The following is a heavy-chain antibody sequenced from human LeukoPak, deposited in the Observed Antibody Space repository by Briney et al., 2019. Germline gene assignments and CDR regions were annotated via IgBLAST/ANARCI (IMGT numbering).Heavy chain of an antibody. D-gene: IGHD2-21*02. V-gene: IGHV4-4*07. CDR2: IYTSGST. CDR1: GGSISSYY. CDR3: ARRSTADIVVVTATFDY. J-gene: IGHJ4*02. Sequence: PSETLSLTCTVSGGSISSYYWSWIRQPAGKGLEWIGRIYTSGSTNYNPSLKSRVTMSVDTSKNQFSLKLSSVTAADTAVYYCARRSTADIVVVTATFDYWGQGTLVTVSS.